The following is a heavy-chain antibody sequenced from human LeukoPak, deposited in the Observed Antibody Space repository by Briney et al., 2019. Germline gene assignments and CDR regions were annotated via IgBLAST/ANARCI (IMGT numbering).Heavy chain of an antibody. Sequence: GGSLRLSCAASGFTFGLYTMNWVRQAPGKGLEWVSYITSSGGTKYYADSVKGRFTVSRDNAKNSLYLQMNSLRADDTAVYYCARDPDSSSWTYYFDYWGQGTLVTVSS. J-gene: IGHJ4*02. CDR1: GFTFGLYT. CDR2: ITSSGGTK. D-gene: IGHD6-13*01. CDR3: ARDPDSSSWTYYFDY. V-gene: IGHV3-48*04.